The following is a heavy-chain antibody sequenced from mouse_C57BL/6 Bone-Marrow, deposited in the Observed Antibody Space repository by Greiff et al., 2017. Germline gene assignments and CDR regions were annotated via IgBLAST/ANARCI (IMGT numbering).Heavy chain of an antibody. J-gene: IGHJ2*01. V-gene: IGHV5-6*01. CDR2: ISSGGSYT. CDR1: GFTFSSYG. D-gene: IGHD2-14*01. Sequence: EVHLVESGGDLVKPGGSLKLSCAASGFTFSSYGMSWVRQTPDKRLEWVATISSGGSYTYYPDSVKGRFTISRDNAKNTLYLQMSSLKSEDTAMYYCARQGVLDYWGQGTTLTVSS. CDR3: ARQGVLDY.